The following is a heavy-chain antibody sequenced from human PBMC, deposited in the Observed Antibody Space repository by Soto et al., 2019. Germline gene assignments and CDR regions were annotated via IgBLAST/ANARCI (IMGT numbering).Heavy chain of an antibody. CDR1: GGSFSGYY. J-gene: IGHJ5*02. CDR2: INHSGST. CDR3: ARAPYQLLYWFDP. V-gene: IGHV4-34*01. Sequence: PSETLSLTCAVYGGSFSGYYWSWIRQPPGKGLEWIGEINHSGSTNYNPSLKSRVTISADTSKNQFSLKLSSVTAADTAVYYCARAPYQLLYWFDPWGQGTLVTVSS. D-gene: IGHD2-2*01.